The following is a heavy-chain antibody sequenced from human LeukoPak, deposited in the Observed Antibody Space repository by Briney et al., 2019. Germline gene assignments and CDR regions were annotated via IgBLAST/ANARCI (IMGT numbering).Heavy chain of an antibody. CDR2: INHSGST. D-gene: IGHD3-10*01. CDR3: ARGPDSGSYFAWFGP. Sequence: GSLRLSCAASGFTFSSYWMHWVRQPPGKGLEWIGEINHSGSTHRNPSLKSRVTISIDTSKNQISLKLSSVTAADTAVYYCARGPDSGSYFAWFGPWGQGTLVTVSS. CDR1: GFTFSSYW. J-gene: IGHJ5*02. V-gene: IGHV4-34*01.